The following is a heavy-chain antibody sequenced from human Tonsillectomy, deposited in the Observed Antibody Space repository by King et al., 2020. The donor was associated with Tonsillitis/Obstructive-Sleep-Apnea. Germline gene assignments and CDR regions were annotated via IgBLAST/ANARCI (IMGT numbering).Heavy chain of an antibody. V-gene: IGHV1-8*01. CDR3: ATPPPDCSSTSCYWYFDY. CDR1: GYTFTNYD. CDR2: MNPNSGDT. D-gene: IGHD2-2*01. Sequence: VQLVESGAEVKKPGASVKVSCKASGYTFTNYDINWVRRATGQGLEWMGWMNPNSGDTGYAQKFQGRVTMTRNTSISTAYMELSSLRSEDTAVYYCATPPPDCSSTSCYWYFDYWGQGTLVTVSS. J-gene: IGHJ4*02.